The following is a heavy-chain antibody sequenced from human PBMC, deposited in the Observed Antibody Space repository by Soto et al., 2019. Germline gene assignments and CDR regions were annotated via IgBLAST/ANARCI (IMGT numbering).Heavy chain of an antibody. CDR1: GFTFSSYG. CDR2: IWYDGTNK. Sequence: QVQLVESGGGVVQPGRSLRLSCAASGFTFSSYGMHWVRQAPGKGLECVAVIWYDGTNKYYADSVKGRFTISRDNSKNTLYLQMNSLRAEDSAVYYYARDRGAAAGTRYYYGMDVWGQGTTVTVSS. J-gene: IGHJ6*02. D-gene: IGHD6-13*01. V-gene: IGHV3-33*01. CDR3: ARDRGAAAGTRYYYGMDV.